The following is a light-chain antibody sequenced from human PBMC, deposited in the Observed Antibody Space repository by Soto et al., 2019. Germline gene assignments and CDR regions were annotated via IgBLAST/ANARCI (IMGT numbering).Light chain of an antibody. CDR1: QSVSSN. CDR2: GAS. CDR3: QQYNKWPLFT. V-gene: IGKV3-15*01. Sequence: EVVMTQSPATLSVSPGERATLSCRASQSVSSNFAWYQLKPRQPPSLLIYGASARATGIADRFSSSGSGTHFTLTISSLQYEDFTIYYCQQYNKWPLFTFGPGTRVDI. J-gene: IGKJ3*01.